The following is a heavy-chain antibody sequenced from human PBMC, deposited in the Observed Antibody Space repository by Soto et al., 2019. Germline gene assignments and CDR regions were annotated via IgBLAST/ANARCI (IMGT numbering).Heavy chain of an antibody. J-gene: IGHJ5*02. CDR1: GGSISSYY. D-gene: IGHD2-15*01. V-gene: IGHV4-59*01. CDR3: ARSDIVVTGWFDP. Sequence: SETLSLTCTVSGGSISSYYWSWIRQPPGKGLEWIGYIYYSGSTNYNPSLKSRVTISVDTSKNQFSLKLSSVTAADTAVYYCARSDIVVTGWFDPWGQGTLVTVSS. CDR2: IYYSGST.